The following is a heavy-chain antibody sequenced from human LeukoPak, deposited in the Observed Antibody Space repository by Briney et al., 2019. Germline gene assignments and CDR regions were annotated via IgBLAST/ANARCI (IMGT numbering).Heavy chain of an antibody. CDR1: GYTFTSFY. CDR2: INPTGGST. J-gene: IGHJ4*02. Sequence: GASVKVSCKASGYTFTSFYMHWVRQAPGQGLEWMGMINPTGGSTSYAQIFHGRVTMTRDTSTSTIYMELSSLRSEDTAVYYCARDRVAAAGTLDYWGQGTLVTVSS. V-gene: IGHV1-46*01. D-gene: IGHD6-13*01. CDR3: ARDRVAAAGTLDY.